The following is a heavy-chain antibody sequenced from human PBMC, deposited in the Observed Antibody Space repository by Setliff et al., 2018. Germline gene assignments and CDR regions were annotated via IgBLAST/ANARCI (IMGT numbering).Heavy chain of an antibody. CDR3: ARGPRITIFGVVSLSLYGMDV. D-gene: IGHD3-3*01. V-gene: IGHV1-2*04. CDR2: INPNSGGT. Sequence: ASVKVSCKASGYTFTGYYMHWVRQAPGQGLEWMGWINPNSGGTNYVQKFQGWVTMTRDTSISTAYMELSRLRSDDTAVYYCARGPRITIFGVVSLSLYGMDVWGQGTLVTVSS. J-gene: IGHJ6*02. CDR1: GYTFTGYY.